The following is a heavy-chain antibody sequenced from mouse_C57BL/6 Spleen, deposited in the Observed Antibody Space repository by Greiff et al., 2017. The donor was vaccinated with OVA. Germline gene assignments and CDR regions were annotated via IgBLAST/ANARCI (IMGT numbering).Heavy chain of an antibody. Sequence: EVQVVESGAELVKPGASVKLSCTASGFNIKDYYMHWVKQRTEQGLEWIGRIDPEDGETKYAPKFQGKATITADTSSNTAYLQLSSLTAEDTAVYYCARSRSNYLVYFDNWGQGTTLTVSS. CDR3: ARSRSNYLVYFDN. CDR1: GFNIKDYY. V-gene: IGHV14-2*01. CDR2: IDPEDGET. D-gene: IGHD2-5*01. J-gene: IGHJ2*01.